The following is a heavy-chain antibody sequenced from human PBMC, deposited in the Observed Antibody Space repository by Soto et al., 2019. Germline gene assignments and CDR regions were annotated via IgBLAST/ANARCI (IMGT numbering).Heavy chain of an antibody. CDR1: GFTFSSYA. CDR2: INRNDGST. CDR3: AKNYYFDY. J-gene: IGHJ4*02. V-gene: IGHV3-23*01. Sequence: EVQLLESGGGLVQPGGSLRLSCAASGFTFSSYAMSWVRQAPGKGLEWVSSINRNDGSTYYADSVKGRFTISRDNSKNTLSLQMNSLRVEDTAVYYCAKNYYFDYWGQGTLVTVSS.